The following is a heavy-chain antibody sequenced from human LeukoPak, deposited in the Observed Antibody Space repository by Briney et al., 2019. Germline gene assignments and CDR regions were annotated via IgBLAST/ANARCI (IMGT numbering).Heavy chain of an antibody. CDR3: ARGGVGATPFDY. V-gene: IGHV4-31*03. Sequence: SQTLSLTCTVSGGSISSGGYYWSWIRQHPGKGLEWIGYIYYSGSTYYNPSLKSRVTISVDTSKNQFSLKLSSVTAADTAVYYCARGGVGATPFDYWGQGTLVTVSS. D-gene: IGHD1-26*01. CDR2: IYYSGST. J-gene: IGHJ4*02. CDR1: GGSISSGGYY.